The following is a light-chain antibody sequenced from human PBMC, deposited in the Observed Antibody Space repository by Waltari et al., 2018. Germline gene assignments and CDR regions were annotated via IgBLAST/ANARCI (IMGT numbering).Light chain of an antibody. Sequence: VLTQFPDTLSVSPGERATLSSRASQSVTTNLAWYQQKPGLPPRLLIYGASTRATGVPARFSGSGSGTEFTLIISSLQSEDFAVYYCQQYHQRPPWTFGQGTKVEIK. V-gene: IGKV3-15*01. CDR2: GAS. J-gene: IGKJ1*01. CDR3: QQYHQRPPWT. CDR1: QSVTTN.